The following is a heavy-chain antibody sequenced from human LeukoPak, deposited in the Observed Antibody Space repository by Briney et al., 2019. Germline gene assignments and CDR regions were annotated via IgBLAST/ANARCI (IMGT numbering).Heavy chain of an antibody. D-gene: IGHD2-21*02. Sequence: PSQTLSLTCAVSGGSISSGGYSWSWIRQPPGKGLEWIGYIYHSGSTYYNPSLKSRVTISVDTSKNQFSLKLSSVTAADTAVYYCARTAGAYCGGDCYSMEYFQHWGQGTLVTVSS. CDR2: IYHSGST. J-gene: IGHJ1*01. V-gene: IGHV4-30-2*02. CDR3: ARTAGAYCGGDCYSMEYFQH. CDR1: GGSISSGGYS.